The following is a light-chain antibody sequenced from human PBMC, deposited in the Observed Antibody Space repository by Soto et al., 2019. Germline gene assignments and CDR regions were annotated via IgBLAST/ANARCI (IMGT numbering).Light chain of an antibody. Sequence: EIVLTQSPGTLSLSPGERATLSCRASQSVSSIYLAWYQQKPGQAPRLLIYGASSRATGIPDRFSGSGSGTDFTFIIIRLEPEDFAVYYCQQYGSSRWTFGQGTKVDIK. CDR2: GAS. V-gene: IGKV3-20*01. CDR1: QSVSSIY. J-gene: IGKJ1*01. CDR3: QQYGSSRWT.